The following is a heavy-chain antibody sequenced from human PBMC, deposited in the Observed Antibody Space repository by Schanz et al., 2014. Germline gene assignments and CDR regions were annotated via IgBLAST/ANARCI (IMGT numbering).Heavy chain of an antibody. CDR1: GFSLNTYG. Sequence: QAQLMESGGGVVQPGTSLILSCSASGFSLNTYGINWFRQPAGKGLEWVAVIRNNGVTKYYADSVRGRFTISRDRFQSTLYLRMSSLRAEDTAVSDSALPATDYGDVDYWGHGTLVTVSS. D-gene: IGHD4-17*01. CDR3: ALPATDYGDVDY. J-gene: IGHJ4*01. V-gene: IGHV3-33*01. CDR2: IRNNGVTK.